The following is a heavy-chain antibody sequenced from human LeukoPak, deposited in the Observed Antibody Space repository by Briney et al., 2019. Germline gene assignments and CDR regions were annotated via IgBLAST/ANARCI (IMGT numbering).Heavy chain of an antibody. CDR3: ARIVVRGSGTYYRYYYYYMDV. Sequence: VKAFGALSPPFTVSRGPLHSKKFYLGGGPPPPRKGLGTLGAIYFIGETYYNPSLKSRVTISGDTSKSQFSLNLRSVTAADTAVYYCARIVVRGSGTYYRYYYYYMDVWGKGTTVTVSS. CDR2: IYFIGET. D-gene: IGHD3-10*01. V-gene: IGHV4-39*01. CDR1: RGPLHSKKFY. J-gene: IGHJ6*03.